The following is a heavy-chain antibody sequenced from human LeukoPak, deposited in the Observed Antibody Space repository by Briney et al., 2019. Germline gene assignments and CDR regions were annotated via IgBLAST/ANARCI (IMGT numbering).Heavy chain of an antibody. J-gene: IGHJ4*02. V-gene: IGHV2-5*02. Sequence: SGPTLLKPTQTLTLTCTFSGFSLRTPGVGVGWIRQPPGKALEWLALIYWDDAKRYSPSLKRRLTITKDTSKNQVVLTMTNMDPMDKATYFCAHSQNYYESSGYYSSFDYWGQGTLVTVSS. D-gene: IGHD3-22*01. CDR1: GFSLRTPGVG. CDR3: AHSQNYYESSGYYSSFDY. CDR2: IYWDDAK.